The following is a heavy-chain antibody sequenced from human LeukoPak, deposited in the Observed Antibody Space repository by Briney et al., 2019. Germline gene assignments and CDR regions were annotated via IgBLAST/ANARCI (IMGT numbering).Heavy chain of an antibody. CDR1: GYSFTSYW. CDR3: ARLPEGPNSSGVYYLDY. D-gene: IGHD6-19*01. V-gene: IGHV5-51*01. Sequence: GESLKISGTGSGYSFTSYWIGWVRQMPGKGLEWMGFIYPGDSDTRYSPSFRGQVTISADKSISPAYLQWSSLKASDTAMYYCARLPEGPNSSGVYYLDYWGQGTLVTVSS. J-gene: IGHJ4*02. CDR2: IYPGDSDT.